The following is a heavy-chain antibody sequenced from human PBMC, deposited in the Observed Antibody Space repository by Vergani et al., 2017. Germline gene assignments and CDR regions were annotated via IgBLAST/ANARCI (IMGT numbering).Heavy chain of an antibody. J-gene: IGHJ4*02. V-gene: IGHV3-23*01. D-gene: IGHD5-12*01. CDR2: ITYNGGRT. CDR3: AKDYNIMGALHY. CDR1: GFRFSNYA. Sequence: DVELLESGGALVQPGGSLRLSCAASGFRFSNYAMSWVRQAPGKGLEWVSTITYNGGRTYYADSVTGRFTISRDNSKNTLFLQLKTLRAEDTGVYYCAKDYNIMGALHYWGQGTLVAVSS.